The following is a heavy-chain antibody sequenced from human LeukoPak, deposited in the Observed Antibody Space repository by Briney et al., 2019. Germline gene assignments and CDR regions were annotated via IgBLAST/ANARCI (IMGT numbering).Heavy chain of an antibody. CDR3: ARVGGNRDTLDY. V-gene: IGHV3-48*04. D-gene: IGHD1-14*01. CDR1: GFTFSSYS. Sequence: GGSLRLSCAASGFTFSSYSMNWVRQAPGKGLGWVSYISSSMSTIYYADSVKGPFPISRDNAKNQLYLQMTSLSAEDKGVYYCARVGGNRDTLDYWGQGTLVTVSS. CDR2: ISSSMSTI. J-gene: IGHJ4*02.